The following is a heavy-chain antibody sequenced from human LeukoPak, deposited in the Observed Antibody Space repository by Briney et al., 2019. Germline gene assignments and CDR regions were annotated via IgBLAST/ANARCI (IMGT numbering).Heavy chain of an antibody. J-gene: IGHJ4*02. CDR2: IRYDGSNK. D-gene: IGHD3-10*01. CDR3: AKESGVLLWFGELRFDY. Sequence: GTSLRLSCAASGFTFSSFGMHWVRQAPGKGLEWVAFIRYDGSNKYYADSVKGRFTISRDNSKNTLYLQMNSLRAEDTAVYYCAKESGVLLWFGELRFDYWGQGTLVTVSS. V-gene: IGHV3-30*02. CDR1: GFTFSSFG.